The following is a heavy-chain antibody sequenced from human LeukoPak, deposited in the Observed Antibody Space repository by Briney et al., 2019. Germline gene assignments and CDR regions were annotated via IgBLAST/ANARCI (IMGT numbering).Heavy chain of an antibody. D-gene: IGHD4-17*01. J-gene: IGHJ4*02. Sequence: GGSLRLSCAASGFTFSSYSMNWVRQAPGKGLKCVSSISSSSSYIYYADSVKGRFTISRGNAKNSLYLQMNSLRAEDTAVYYCARARGYGDYAPDYWGQGTLVTVSS. CDR3: ARARGYGDYAPDY. V-gene: IGHV3-21*01. CDR1: GFTFSSYS. CDR2: ISSSSSYI.